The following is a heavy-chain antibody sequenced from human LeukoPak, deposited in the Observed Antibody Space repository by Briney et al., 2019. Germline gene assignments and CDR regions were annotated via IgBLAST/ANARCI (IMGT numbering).Heavy chain of an antibody. CDR2: INHSGST. CDR3: ARASSIGFV. V-gene: IGHV4-34*01. J-gene: IGHJ6*04. Sequence: SETPSLTCAVYGGSFSGYYWSWIRQPPGKGLEWIGEINHSGSTNYNPSLKSRVTISVDTSKNQFSLKLSSVTAADTAVYYCARASSIGFVWGKGTTVTVSS. CDR1: GGSFSGYY. D-gene: IGHD2/OR15-2a*01.